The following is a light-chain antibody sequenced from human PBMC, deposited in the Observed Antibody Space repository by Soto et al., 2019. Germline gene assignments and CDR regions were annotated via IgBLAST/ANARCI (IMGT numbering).Light chain of an antibody. V-gene: IGKV3-11*01. CDR2: DAS. Sequence: EILMTQSPATLSVPPGQRHSHSCLASQSVSSNLAWYQQKPGQAPRLLIYDASNRATGIPARFSGGGSGTVFTLTISSLEPEDFAVYYCQQRSNWLWTFGQGTKVDIK. J-gene: IGKJ1*01. CDR3: QQRSNWLWT. CDR1: QSVSSN.